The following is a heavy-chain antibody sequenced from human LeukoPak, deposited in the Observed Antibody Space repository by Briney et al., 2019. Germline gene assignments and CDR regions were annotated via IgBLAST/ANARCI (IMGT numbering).Heavy chain of an antibody. CDR2: FDPEDGET. CDR3: ATTDNSGYYSLGY. J-gene: IGHJ4*02. V-gene: IGHV1-24*01. D-gene: IGHD3-22*01. CDR1: GYTLTELS. Sequence: GASVKVSCKVSGYTLTELSMHWVRQAPGKGLEWVGGFDPEDGETIYAQKFQGRVTMTEDASTDTAYMELSSLRSEDTAVYYCATTDNSGYYSLGYWGQGTLVTVSS.